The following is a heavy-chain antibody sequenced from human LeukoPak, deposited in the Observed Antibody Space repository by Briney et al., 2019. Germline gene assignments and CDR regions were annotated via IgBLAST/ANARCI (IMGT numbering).Heavy chain of an antibody. CDR2: IYPGDSDT. Sequence: GEPLKTSFKASGSSFTSYWSGWVRQLPGKGLGGLGIIYPGDSDTRYSPSFQGQVTISADKSISTAYLQWSSLKASDTAMYYCASYYDSSGYPDYWGQGTLATVSS. D-gene: IGHD3-22*01. J-gene: IGHJ4*02. CDR3: ASYYDSSGYPDY. V-gene: IGHV5-51*03. CDR1: GSSFTSYW.